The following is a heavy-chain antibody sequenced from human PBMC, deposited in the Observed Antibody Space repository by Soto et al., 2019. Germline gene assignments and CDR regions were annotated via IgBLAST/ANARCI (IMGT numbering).Heavy chain of an antibody. Sequence: EVQLLESGGGLVQPGGSLSLSCAASGFTFSSSVMGWVRQAPGKGLEWVSTTDTTGGTYYADSVKGRFTISRDDSKSTLYLQMSGLSAEDTAVYFCAKYAACYFDYWGQGTLVTVSS. J-gene: IGHJ4*02. CDR2: TTDTTGGT. CDR3: AKYAACYFDY. D-gene: IGHD6-25*01. V-gene: IGHV3-23*01. CDR1: GFTFSSSV.